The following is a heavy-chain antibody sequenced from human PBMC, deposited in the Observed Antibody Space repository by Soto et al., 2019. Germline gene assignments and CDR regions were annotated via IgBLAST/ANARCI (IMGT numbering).Heavy chain of an antibody. CDR2: INPSGGST. Sequence: QVQLVQSGAEVKKPGASVKVSCKASGYTFTSYYMHWVRHAPGQGLLWMGIINPSGGSTSYEQKFQGIVTMTRDTSTSTVYMELISLRSEETSVEYCARPGDSGPTNCYYHGMDVWGQGTTVTVSS. V-gene: IGHV1-46*01. J-gene: IGHJ6*01. CDR3: ARPGDSGPTNCYYHGMDV. D-gene: IGHD2-21*02. CDR1: GYTFTSYY.